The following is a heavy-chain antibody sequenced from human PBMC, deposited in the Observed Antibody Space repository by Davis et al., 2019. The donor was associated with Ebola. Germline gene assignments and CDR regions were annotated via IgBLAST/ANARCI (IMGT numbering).Heavy chain of an antibody. V-gene: IGHV1-3*01. Sequence: AASVKVSCKASGYTFTSYAMHWVRQAPGQRLEWMGWINAGNGNTKYSQKFQGRVTISRDTSASTAYMELSSLRSEDTAVYYCARISAQLVDYWGQGHLVTVAS. CDR1: GYTFTSYA. CDR3: ARISAQLVDY. CDR2: INAGNGNT. J-gene: IGHJ4*02. D-gene: IGHD2-2*01.